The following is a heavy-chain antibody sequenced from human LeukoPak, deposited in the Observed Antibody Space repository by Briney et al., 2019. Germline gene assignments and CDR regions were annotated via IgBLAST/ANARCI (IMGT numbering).Heavy chain of an antibody. J-gene: IGHJ3*02. Sequence: GGSLRLSCAASGFIFTSYAMSWVRQAPGKGLEWVSSISGSGGSTYCADSVKGRFTISRDNSKNTVYLQMNSLRSEDTAVYYCSKRGGSGIYFAFDIWGQGTLVTVSS. CDR3: SKRGGSGIYFAFDI. CDR2: ISGSGGST. CDR1: GFIFTSYA. V-gene: IGHV3-23*01. D-gene: IGHD3-10*01.